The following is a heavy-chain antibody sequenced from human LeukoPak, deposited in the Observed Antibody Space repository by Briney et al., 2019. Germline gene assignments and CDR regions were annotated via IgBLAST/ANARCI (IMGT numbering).Heavy chain of an antibody. CDR1: GFTFSSYA. J-gene: IGHJ4*02. CDR2: ISGSGGST. D-gene: IGHD3-3*01. CDR3: AKVMYYDFWSGTLRYFDY. Sequence: GGSLRLSCAASGFTFSSYAMSWVRQAPGKGLEWVSAISGSGGSTYYADSVKGRFTISRDNSKNTLYLQMNSLRAEDTAVYYCAKVMYYDFWSGTLRYFDYWGQGTLVTVSS. V-gene: IGHV3-23*01.